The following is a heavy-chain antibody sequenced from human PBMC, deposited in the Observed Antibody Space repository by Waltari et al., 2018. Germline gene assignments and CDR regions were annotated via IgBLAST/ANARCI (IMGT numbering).Heavy chain of an antibody. Sequence: QVQLVQSGAEVTKPGASVTVSCKASGYTFTSYGISWVRQAPGQGLEWMGWISAYNGNTNYEQKLQGRVTMTTDTSTSTAYMELRSRRSDDTAVYYCARDRYCGGDCSTSRFDPWGQGTLVTVSS. V-gene: IGHV1-18*01. CDR1: GYTFTSYG. CDR3: ARDRYCGGDCSTSRFDP. J-gene: IGHJ5*02. CDR2: ISAYNGNT. D-gene: IGHD2-21*02.